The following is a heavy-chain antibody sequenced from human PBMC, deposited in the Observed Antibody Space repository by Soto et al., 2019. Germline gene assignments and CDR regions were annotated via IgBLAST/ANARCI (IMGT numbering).Heavy chain of an antibody. CDR3: ARDSGGNSENYYGLDV. Sequence: QVQLQESGPGLVKPSQTLSLSCNVYGVSVSSGDYYWSWIRQHAGGGLEWIGYIDRSGSTYYKPSLRGRVIMSVDTSTNQIYLRLLSVTAADTAMYDCARDSGGNSENYYGLDVWGNGTTVTVSS. CDR1: GVSVSSGDYY. CDR2: IDRSGST. J-gene: IGHJ6*04. V-gene: IGHV4-31*03. D-gene: IGHD1-1*01.